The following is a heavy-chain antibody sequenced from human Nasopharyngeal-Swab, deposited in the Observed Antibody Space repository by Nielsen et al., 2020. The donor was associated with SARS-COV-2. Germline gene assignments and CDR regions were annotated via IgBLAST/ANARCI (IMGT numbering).Heavy chain of an antibody. V-gene: IGHV1-69*10. Sequence: SVKVSCKTSGGTFSSYAISWVRQAPGQRLEWMGGIIPIIDVAKYGQKFQGRVAITADKSTSTAYMELRSLRSDDTGVYYCARGGWLRRSYYYSYYYMDVWGKGTTVSVSS. CDR2: IIPIIDVA. CDR3: ARGGWLRRSYYYSYYYMDV. CDR1: GGTFSSYA. J-gene: IGHJ6*03. D-gene: IGHD5-12*01.